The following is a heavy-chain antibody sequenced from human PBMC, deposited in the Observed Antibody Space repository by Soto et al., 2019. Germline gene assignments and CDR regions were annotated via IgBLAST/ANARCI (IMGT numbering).Heavy chain of an antibody. J-gene: IGHJ4*02. V-gene: IGHV3-74*01. CDR2: INSDGSST. Sequence: HLGGSLRLSCAASGFTFSSYWMHWVRQAPGKGLVWVSRINSDGSSTSYADSVKGRFTISRDNAKNSLYLQMNSLRAEDTAVYYCARCRGRWLLYYWGQGTLVTVSS. CDR3: ARCRGRWLLYY. CDR1: GFTFSSYW. D-gene: IGHD1-26*01.